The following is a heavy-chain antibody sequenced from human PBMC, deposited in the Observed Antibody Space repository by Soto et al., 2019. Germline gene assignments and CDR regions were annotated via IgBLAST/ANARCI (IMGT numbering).Heavy chain of an antibody. V-gene: IGHV3-74*01. CDR2: INPDGTKT. CDR1: GFTFSAYW. D-gene: IGHD3-3*01. Sequence: LRLSCAVSGFTFSAYWMHWVRQTPGKGLVWVSRINPDGTKTNYADSVEGRFTISRDNAKSTLYLQMNSLSAEDTAIYFCSSDTFGLRDTWGQGTLVTVSS. CDR3: SSDTFGLRDT. J-gene: IGHJ5*02.